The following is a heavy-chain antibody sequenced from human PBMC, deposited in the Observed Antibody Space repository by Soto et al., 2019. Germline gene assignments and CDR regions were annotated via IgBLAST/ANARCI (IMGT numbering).Heavy chain of an antibody. CDR2: IYTSGST. Sequence: PSETLSLTCTVSGGSISSYYWSWIRQPAGKGLGWIGRIYTSGSTNYNPSLKSRVTMSVDTSKNQFSLKLSSVTAADTAVYYCARDRWDYYDSSGLDAFDIWGQGTMVTVSS. CDR3: ARDRWDYYDSSGLDAFDI. J-gene: IGHJ3*02. V-gene: IGHV4-4*07. D-gene: IGHD3-22*01. CDR1: GGSISSYY.